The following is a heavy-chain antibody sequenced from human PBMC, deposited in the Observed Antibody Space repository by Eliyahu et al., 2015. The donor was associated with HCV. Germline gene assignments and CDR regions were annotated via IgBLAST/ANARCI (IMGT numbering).Heavy chain of an antibody. CDR1: GFTFSXXA. CDR3: AKAPDTAMVMYYYGMDV. V-gene: IGHV3-23*01. J-gene: IGHJ6*02. CDR2: ISGSGGST. D-gene: IGHD5-18*01. Sequence: EVQLLESGGGLVQPGGSLRLSCAASGFTFSXXAMXWVRQAPGKGLEWVSAISGSGGSTYYADSVKGRFTISRDNSKNTLYLQMNSLRAEDTAVYYCAKAPDTAMVMYYYGMDVWGQGTTVTVSS.